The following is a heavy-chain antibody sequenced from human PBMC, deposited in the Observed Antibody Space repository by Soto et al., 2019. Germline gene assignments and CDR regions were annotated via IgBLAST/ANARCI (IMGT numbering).Heavy chain of an antibody. CDR1: GGSISSGDYY. CDR3: ARRYYYGSGSYFDYYYGMDV. Sequence: SETLSLTCTVSGGSISSGDYYWSWIRQPPGKGLEWIGYIYYSGSTYYNPSLKSRVTISVDTSKNQFSLKLSSVTAADTAVYYCARRYYYGSGSYFDYYYGMDVWGQGTTVTVSS. CDR2: IYYSGST. V-gene: IGHV4-30-4*01. J-gene: IGHJ6*02. D-gene: IGHD3-10*01.